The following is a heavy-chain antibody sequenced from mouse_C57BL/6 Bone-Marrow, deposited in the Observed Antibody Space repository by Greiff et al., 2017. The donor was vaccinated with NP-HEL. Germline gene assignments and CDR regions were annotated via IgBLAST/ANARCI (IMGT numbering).Heavy chain of an antibody. D-gene: IGHD2-4*01. J-gene: IGHJ4*01. V-gene: IGHV1-69*01. CDR1: GYTFTSYW. CDR3: ARNDYDASYAMDY. Sequence: QVQLQQPGAELVMPGASVKLSCKDSGYTFTSYWMHWVKQRPGQGLEWIGEIDPSDSYTNYNQKFKGKSTLTVDKSSSTAYMQLSSLTSEDSAVYYCARNDYDASYAMDYWGQGTSVTVSS. CDR2: IDPSDSYT.